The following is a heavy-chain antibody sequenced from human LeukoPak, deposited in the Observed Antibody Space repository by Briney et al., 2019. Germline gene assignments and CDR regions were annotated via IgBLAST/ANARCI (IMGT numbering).Heavy chain of an antibody. J-gene: IGHJ1*01. CDR2: IRSKDYGATT. Sequence: QPGGSLRLSCTVSGFTFGDYAMSWFRQAPGKGLEWVGFIRSKDYGATTEYAASVKGRFTISRDDSKSIAYLQMNSLKTEDTAVYYCSRDRYYGSGRGYFQHWGQGTLVTVSS. CDR1: GFTFGDYA. V-gene: IGHV3-49*03. D-gene: IGHD3-10*01. CDR3: SRDRYYGSGRGYFQH.